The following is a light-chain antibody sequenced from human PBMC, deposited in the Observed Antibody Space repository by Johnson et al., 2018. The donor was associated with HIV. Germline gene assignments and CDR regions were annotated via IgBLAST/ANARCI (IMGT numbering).Light chain of an antibody. CDR3: GTWDSSLSAVGGV. CDR1: SSNIGNNY. V-gene: IGLV1-51*02. Sequence: QFVLTQPLSVSAAPGQKVTISCSGSSSNIGNNYVSWYQQLPGTAPKLLIYANNKRPSGIPDRFSGSKSGTSATLGITGLQTGDEADYYCGTWDSSLSAVGGVFGTGTKVTVL. CDR2: ANN. J-gene: IGLJ1*01.